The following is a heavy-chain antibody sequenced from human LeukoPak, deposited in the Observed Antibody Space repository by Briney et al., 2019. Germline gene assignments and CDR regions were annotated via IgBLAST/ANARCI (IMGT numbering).Heavy chain of an antibody. J-gene: IGHJ3*02. V-gene: IGHV3-43D*03. CDR3: AKDIESGTYTSDAFDI. CDR2: ISWDGGST. Sequence: GGSLRLSCAASGFTFDDYAMHWVRQAPGKGLEWVSLISWDGGSTYYADSVKGRFTISRDNSKNSLYLQMNSLRAEDTALYYCAKDIESGTYTSDAFDIWGQGTMVTVSS. D-gene: IGHD3-10*01. CDR1: GFTFDDYA.